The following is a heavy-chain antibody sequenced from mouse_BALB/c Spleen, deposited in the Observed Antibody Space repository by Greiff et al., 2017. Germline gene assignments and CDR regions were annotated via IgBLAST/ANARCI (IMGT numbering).Heavy chain of an antibody. J-gene: IGHJ4*01. D-gene: IGHD1-2*01. Sequence: QVQLQQSGAELVRPGVSVKISCKGSGYTFTDYAMHWVKQSHAKSLEWIGVISTYYGDASYNQKFKGKATMTVDKSSSTAYMELARLTSEDSAIYYCARSGTTALYAMDYWGQGTSVTVSS. V-gene: IGHV1S137*01. CDR2: ISTYYGDA. CDR1: GYTFTDYA. CDR3: ARSGTTALYAMDY.